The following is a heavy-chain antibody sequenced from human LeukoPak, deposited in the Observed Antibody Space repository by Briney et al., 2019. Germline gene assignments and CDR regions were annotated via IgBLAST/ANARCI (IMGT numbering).Heavy chain of an antibody. CDR3: SRVAEAAAFDS. CDR2: ISSNSRYI. Sequence: GGSLRLSCAASRFTFSTYSMNWVRQAPGKGLEWVSSISSNSRYIYYADSMRGRFTIPRDNAKNSLYLQMNSLKPEDTAVYYCSRVAEAAAFDSWGQGTLVTVSS. V-gene: IGHV3-21*06. D-gene: IGHD6-13*01. CDR1: RFTFSTYS. J-gene: IGHJ4*02.